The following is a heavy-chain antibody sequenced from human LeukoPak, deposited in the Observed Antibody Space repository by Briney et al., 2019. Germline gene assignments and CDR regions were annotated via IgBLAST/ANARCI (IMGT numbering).Heavy chain of an antibody. CDR3: ARQRSGSLSRPDY. J-gene: IGHJ4*02. D-gene: IGHD1-26*01. CDR1: GYSFSDFW. Sequence: GESLKISCKGSGYSFSDFWIVWVRQMPGQGLEWMGIIYPGDSDTRYSPSFQGQVTVSADKSISTAYLQWSSLKASDTAMYYCARQRSGSLSRPDYWGQGTLVTVSS. CDR2: IYPGDSDT. V-gene: IGHV5-51*01.